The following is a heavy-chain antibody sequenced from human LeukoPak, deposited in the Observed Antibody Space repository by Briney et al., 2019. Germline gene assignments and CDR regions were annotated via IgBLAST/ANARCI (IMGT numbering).Heavy chain of an antibody. Sequence: AGSLSLSCAASGVTFSSYSMNWVRHAPAKGLEWVSYISSSSSTIYYADSVKGRFTISRDNAKNSLYLQMNSLRVDATAVYYCAKSYGSGGPERGYFDYWGQGTLVTVSS. CDR2: ISSSSSTI. J-gene: IGHJ4*02. D-gene: IGHD3-10*01. V-gene: IGHV3-48*04. CDR1: GVTFSSYS. CDR3: AKSYGSGGPERGYFDY.